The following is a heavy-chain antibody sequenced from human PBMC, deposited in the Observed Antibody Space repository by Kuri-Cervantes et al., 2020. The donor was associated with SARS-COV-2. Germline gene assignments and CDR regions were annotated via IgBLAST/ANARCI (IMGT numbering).Heavy chain of an antibody. CDR2: IIPILGIA. CDR1: GYTFSSYT. V-gene: IGHV1-69*02. D-gene: IGHD6-19*01. CDR3: ASEAVANLFDY. Sequence: SVKVSCKASGYTFSSYTINWVRQAPGQGLEWMGRIIPILGIASYAQKFQGRVTITTDKSTSTVYVELSSLRSEDTAVYYCASEAVANLFDYWGQGTLVTVSS. J-gene: IGHJ4*02.